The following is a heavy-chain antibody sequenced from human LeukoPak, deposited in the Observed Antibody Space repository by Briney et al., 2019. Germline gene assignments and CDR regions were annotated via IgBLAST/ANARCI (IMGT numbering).Heavy chain of an antibody. V-gene: IGHV3-20*04. J-gene: IGHJ4*02. CDR1: GFTFEDYG. CDR2: LNWSGDSR. Sequence: GGSLRLSCAASGFTFEDYGMNWVRQVPGKGLEWVSGLNWSGDSRGYADSVKGRFTVSRDNSKNTLYLQMNSLRAEDTAVYYCAKWDSSGYYRHWGQGTLVTVSS. CDR3: AKWDSSGYYRH. D-gene: IGHD3-22*01.